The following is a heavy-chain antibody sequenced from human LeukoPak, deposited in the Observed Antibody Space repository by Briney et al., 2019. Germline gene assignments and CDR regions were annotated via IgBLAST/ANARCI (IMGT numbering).Heavy chain of an antibody. CDR2: ISGSGGST. Sequence: PGGSLRLSCAASGFTFSSYAMSWVRQAPGKGLEWVSAISGSGGSTYYADSVKGRFTISRDNSKNTLYLQMNSLRAEDTAVYYCAKAHYYDSSGYYPPFYYYYGMYVWGQGTTVTVSS. CDR3: AKAHYYDSSGYYPPFYYYYGMYV. CDR1: GFTFSSYA. D-gene: IGHD3-22*01. J-gene: IGHJ6*02. V-gene: IGHV3-23*01.